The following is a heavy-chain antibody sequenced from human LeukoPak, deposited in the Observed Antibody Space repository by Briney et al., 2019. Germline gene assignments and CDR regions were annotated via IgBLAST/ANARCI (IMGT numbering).Heavy chain of an antibody. Sequence: SETLSLTCAVSGDSISSDHWWSWVRQPPGKGLEWIGEVYHSGSTNYNPSLKSRVSISANKSKNQFSLKLSSVTAADTAVYYCASARWDYWGQGSLVTVSS. CDR3: ASARWDY. CDR2: VYHSGST. V-gene: IGHV4-4*02. CDR1: GDSISSDHW. J-gene: IGHJ4*02.